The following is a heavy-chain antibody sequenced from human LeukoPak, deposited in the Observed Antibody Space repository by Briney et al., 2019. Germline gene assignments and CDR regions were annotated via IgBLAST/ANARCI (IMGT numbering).Heavy chain of an antibody. Sequence: SETLSLTCTVSGGSISSYYWSWIRQPPGKGLEWIGYLFHSGTRRYNPSLKSRVTISADTTKNQFFLSLNSTTAADTAVYYCARRRGWKQQVVYFDYCGQGTLATVSS. CDR1: GGSISSYY. CDR2: LFHSGTR. D-gene: IGHD6-13*01. J-gene: IGHJ4*02. CDR3: ARRRGWKQQVVYFDY. V-gene: IGHV4-59*08.